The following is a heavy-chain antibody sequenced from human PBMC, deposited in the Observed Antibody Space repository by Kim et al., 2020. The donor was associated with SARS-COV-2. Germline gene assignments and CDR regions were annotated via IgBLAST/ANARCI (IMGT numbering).Heavy chain of an antibody. CDR2: IYSGGSST. CDR1: GFTFSSYA. D-gene: IGHD3-16*02. Sequence: GGSLRLSCAASGFTFSSYAMSWVRQAPGKGLEWVSVIYSGGSSTYYADSVKGRFTISRDNSKNTLYLQMNSLRAEDTAVYYCAKGGGGFYDYIWGSYRHNWFDPWGQGTLVTVSS. V-gene: IGHV3-23*03. J-gene: IGHJ5*02. CDR3: AKGGGGFYDYIWGSYRHNWFDP.